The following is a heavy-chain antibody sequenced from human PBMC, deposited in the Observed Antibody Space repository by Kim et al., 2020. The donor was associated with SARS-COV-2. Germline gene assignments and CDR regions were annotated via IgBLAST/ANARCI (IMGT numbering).Heavy chain of an antibody. J-gene: IGHJ6*02. D-gene: IGHD3-3*01. V-gene: IGHV4-34*01. Sequence: SLKSRVTISVDTSKNQFSLKLSSVTAADTAVYYCARVRIWSGYYYYGMDVWGQGTTVTVSS. CDR3: ARVRIWSGYYYYGMDV.